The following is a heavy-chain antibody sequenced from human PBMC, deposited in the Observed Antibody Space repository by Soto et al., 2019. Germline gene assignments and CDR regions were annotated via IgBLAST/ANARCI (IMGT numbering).Heavy chain of an antibody. CDR1: GGTFSSYS. CDR2: IIPIFGTA. V-gene: IGHV1-69*01. J-gene: IGHJ4*02. D-gene: IGHD2-15*01. CDR3: ARDGGRRSGGIDY. Sequence: QVQLVQSGAEVKKPGSSVKVSCKASGGTFSSYSINWVRQAPGQGLEWMGEIIPIFGTANYAKKFQGKVTITADESTSTVYMELSSLRSEDTAVYYCARDGGRRSGGIDYWGQGTVVTVSS.